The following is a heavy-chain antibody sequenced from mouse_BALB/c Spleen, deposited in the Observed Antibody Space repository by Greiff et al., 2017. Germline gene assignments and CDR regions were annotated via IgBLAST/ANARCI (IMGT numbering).Heavy chain of an antibody. CDR1: GYTFSSYW. D-gene: IGHD2-4*01. J-gene: IGHJ4*01. CDR2: ILPGSGST. CDR3: ARSRDYDYYYAMDY. V-gene: IGHV1-9*01. Sequence: QVQLKESGAELMKPGASVKISCKATGYTFSSYWIEWVKQRPGHGLEWIGEILPGSGSTNYNEKFKGKATFTADTSSNTAYMQLSSLTSEDSAVYYCARSRDYDYYYAMDYWGQGTSVTVSS.